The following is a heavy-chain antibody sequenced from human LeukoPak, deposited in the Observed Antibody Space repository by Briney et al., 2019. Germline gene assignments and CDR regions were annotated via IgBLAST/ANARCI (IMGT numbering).Heavy chain of an antibody. CDR2: IYSGGST. J-gene: IGHJ3*02. CDR1: GFTVSSNY. V-gene: IGHV3-66*02. CDR3: ARGAGPDAFDI. Sequence: GGSLRLSCAASGFTVSSNYMSWVRQAPGKGLEWVSVIYSGGSTYYADSVKGRLTISRDNSKNTLYLQMNSLRAEDTAVYYCARGAGPDAFDIWGQGTMVTVSS.